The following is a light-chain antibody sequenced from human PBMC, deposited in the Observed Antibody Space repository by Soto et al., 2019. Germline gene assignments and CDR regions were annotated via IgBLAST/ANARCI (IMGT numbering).Light chain of an antibody. CDR1: QSVSSN. CDR3: TPWT. V-gene: IGKV3-15*01. J-gene: IGKJ1*01. Sequence: EIVMTQSPATLSVSPGERATLSCWASQSVSSNLAWYQQKPGQAPRLLIYGASTRATGIPARFGGSGSGTDFTLTISCLQSEDFASVIVTPWTFGQGTKADIK. CDR2: GAS.